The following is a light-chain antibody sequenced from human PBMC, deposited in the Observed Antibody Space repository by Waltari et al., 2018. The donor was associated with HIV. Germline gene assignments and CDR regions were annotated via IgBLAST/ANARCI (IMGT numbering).Light chain of an antibody. V-gene: IGLV2-14*03. J-gene: IGLJ3*02. CDR1: RSDVGGYNY. CDR3: SSYTSSSTRV. CDR2: DVS. Sequence: QSALTQPASVSGSPGQSITIPCTVTRSDVGGYNYNPLYQRHPGKAPKLIIYDVSNRPSGVSNRFSGSKSGNRASRTISGLQAEDEADYYCSSYTSSSTRVFGGGTTVTVL.